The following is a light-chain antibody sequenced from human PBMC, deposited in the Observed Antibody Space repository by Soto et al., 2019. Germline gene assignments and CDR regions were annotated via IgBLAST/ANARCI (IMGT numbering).Light chain of an antibody. CDR3: QQHDVYSHAT. CDR1: QAIGSF. V-gene: IGKV1-5*01. CDR2: DAS. Sequence: DIQMTQSPSTLSASVGDRVTISCRASQAIGSFLAWYQHKPGKAPKLLIYDASTLQTGVPSRFRGSGFGTEFTLTISGLQPDDFATYYFQQHDVYSHATLGQGTKVEIK. J-gene: IGKJ2*01.